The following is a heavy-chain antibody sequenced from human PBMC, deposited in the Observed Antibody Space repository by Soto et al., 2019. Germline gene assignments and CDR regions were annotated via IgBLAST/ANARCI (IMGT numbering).Heavy chain of an antibody. CDR1: GFTFSNYA. V-gene: IGHV3-23*01. Sequence: GGSLRLSCAASGFTFSNYAMSWVRQAPGKGLEWVSAISENGGSTYYADSVKGRFTISRDNSKSALSLQMNSLRAEDTAVYYCARDRLRGDYWGQGTLVTVSS. J-gene: IGHJ4*02. CDR3: ARDRLRGDY. CDR2: ISENGGST. D-gene: IGHD3-10*01.